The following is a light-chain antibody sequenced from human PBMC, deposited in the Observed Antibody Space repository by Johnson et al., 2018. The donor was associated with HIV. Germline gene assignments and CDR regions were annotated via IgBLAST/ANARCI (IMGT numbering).Light chain of an antibody. J-gene: IGLJ1*01. V-gene: IGLV1-51*02. CDR2: ENN. CDR3: GTWDSSLSVYV. CDR1: NSNIGNNY. Sequence: QSALTQPPSVSAAPGQKVTISCSGSNSNIGNNYVSWYQQLPGTAPKLLIYENNQRSSGIPDRFSGYKSATSATLGITGLQTGDEADYYCGTWDSSLSVYVFGSGTKVTVL.